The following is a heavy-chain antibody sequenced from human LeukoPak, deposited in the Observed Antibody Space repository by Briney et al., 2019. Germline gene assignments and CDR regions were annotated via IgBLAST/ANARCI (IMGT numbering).Heavy chain of an antibody. J-gene: IGHJ4*02. CDR1: GGSISSSSYY. V-gene: IGHV4-39*07. CDR2: IYYSGST. D-gene: IGHD3-22*01. Sequence: PSETLSLTCTVSGGSISSSSYYWGWIRQPPGKGLEWIGSIYYSGSTYYNPSLKSRVTISVDTSKNQFSLKLSSVTAADTAVYYCARSYYDSSGLPDYWGQGTLVTVSS. CDR3: ARSYYDSSGLPDY.